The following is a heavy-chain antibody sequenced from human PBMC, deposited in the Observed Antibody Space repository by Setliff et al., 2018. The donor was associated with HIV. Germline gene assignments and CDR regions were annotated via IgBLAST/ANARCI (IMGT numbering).Heavy chain of an antibody. CDR1: GYTFSAYL. CDR3: ARKSLTGTIDS. D-gene: IGHD1-1*01. Sequence: GASVKVSCKASGYTFSAYLIHWVRQAPGQGPEWMGWIDPNSGETSFAQKFQGRVTMTRDTSTSTAYMELSRLRSDDTAVYYCARKSLTGTIDSWGQGTLVTVSS. CDR2: IDPNSGET. V-gene: IGHV1-2*02. J-gene: IGHJ4*02.